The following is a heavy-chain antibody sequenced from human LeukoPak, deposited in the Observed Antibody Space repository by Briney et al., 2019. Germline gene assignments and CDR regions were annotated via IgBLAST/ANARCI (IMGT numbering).Heavy chain of an antibody. V-gene: IGHV1-24*01. CDR3: ATAEWELREYYYYYMDV. J-gene: IGHJ6*03. CDR2: FDPEDGET. Sequence: ASVKVSCNVSGYTLTELSMHWVRQAPGKRLEWMGGFDPEDGETIYAQKFQGRVTMTEDTSTDTAYMELSSLRSEDTAVYYCATAEWELREYYYYYMDVWGKGTTVTVSS. D-gene: IGHD1-26*01. CDR1: GYTLTELS.